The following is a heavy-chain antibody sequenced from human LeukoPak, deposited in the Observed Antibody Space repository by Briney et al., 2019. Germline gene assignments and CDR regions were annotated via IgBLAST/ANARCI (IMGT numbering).Heavy chain of an antibody. J-gene: IGHJ4*02. V-gene: IGHV1-69*05. CDR1: GGTFISHA. CDR3: ARGDSGYDYGFDN. CDR2: IIPIFGTT. Sequence: SVKVSCKASGGTFISHAISWVRQAPGQGLEWVGGIIPIFGTTNYAQKFQGRVTITTDESTSTGYMELRSLRSDDTAVYYCARGDSGYDYGFDNWGQGTLVTVSS. D-gene: IGHD5-12*01.